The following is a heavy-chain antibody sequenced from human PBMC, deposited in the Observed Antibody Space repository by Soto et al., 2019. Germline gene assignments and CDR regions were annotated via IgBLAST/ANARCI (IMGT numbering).Heavy chain of an antibody. CDR1: GFTFSSYA. CDR3: AKRLWDVTIFGVVIEPGLSFDY. V-gene: IGHV3-23*01. Sequence: PGGSLRLSCAASGFTFSSYAISWVRQAPGKGLEWVTAISGSGGSTYYADSVKGRFTISRDNSKNTLYMQMNSLRAEDTAVYYCAKRLWDVTIFGVVIEPGLSFDYWGQGTLVTVSS. D-gene: IGHD3-3*01. J-gene: IGHJ4*02. CDR2: ISGSGGST.